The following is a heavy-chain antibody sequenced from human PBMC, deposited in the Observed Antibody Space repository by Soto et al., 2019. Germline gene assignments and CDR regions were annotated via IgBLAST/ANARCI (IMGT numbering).Heavy chain of an antibody. J-gene: IGHJ6*03. CDR1: GYTLTEFS. D-gene: IGHD4-17*01. Sequence: ASVKVSCKVSGYTLTEFSMYWVRQAPGKGLEWMGGFDPEDGETIYAQKFQGRVTMTEDTSTDTAYMELSSLRSEDTAVYYCATGSTVTYRGARYYYYYYMDVWGKGTTVTVSS. CDR3: ATGSTVTYRGARYYYYYYMDV. CDR2: FDPEDGET. V-gene: IGHV1-24*01.